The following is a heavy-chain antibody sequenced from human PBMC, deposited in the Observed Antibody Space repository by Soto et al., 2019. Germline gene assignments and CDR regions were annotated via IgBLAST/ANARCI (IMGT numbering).Heavy chain of an antibody. CDR3: AKGSQFMITFGGVIQN. CDR2: ISGSGGST. J-gene: IGHJ4*02. V-gene: IGHV3-23*01. D-gene: IGHD3-16*02. CDR1: GFTFSSYA. Sequence: PVGSLRLSCAASGFTFSSYAMSWVRQAPWKGLEWVSAISGSGGSTYYADSVKGRFTISRDNSKNTLYLQMNSLRAEDTAVYYCAKGSQFMITFGGVIQNWGQGTLVTVSS.